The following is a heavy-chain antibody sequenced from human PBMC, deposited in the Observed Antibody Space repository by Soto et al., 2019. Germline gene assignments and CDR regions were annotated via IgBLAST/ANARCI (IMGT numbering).Heavy chain of an antibody. Sequence: QVQLVQSGAEVKKPGASVKVSCKASGYTFTSYYMHWVRQAPGQGLEWMGIINPSGGSTSYAQKFQGRVTMTRDTSTSTVYMDLSSLRSEDTAVYYCTREALPYNWNDVSLPRLKNYYYYYGMDVWGQGTTVTVSS. D-gene: IGHD1-20*01. J-gene: IGHJ6*02. CDR3: TREALPYNWNDVSLPRLKNYYYYYGMDV. V-gene: IGHV1-46*01. CDR1: GYTFTSYY. CDR2: INPSGGST.